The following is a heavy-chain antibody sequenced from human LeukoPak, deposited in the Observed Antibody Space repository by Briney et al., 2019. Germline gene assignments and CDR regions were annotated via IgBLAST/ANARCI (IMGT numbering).Heavy chain of an antibody. CDR1: GGSISSSSYY. D-gene: IGHD6-19*01. J-gene: IGHJ2*01. Sequence: SETLSLTCTVSGGSISSSSYYWGWIRQPPGKGLEWIGSIYYSGSTYYNPSLKSRVTISVDTSKNQFSLKLSSVTAADTAVYYCARSSSGWSHWYFDLWGRGALVTVSS. CDR2: IYYSGST. CDR3: ARSSSGWSHWYFDL. V-gene: IGHV4-39*01.